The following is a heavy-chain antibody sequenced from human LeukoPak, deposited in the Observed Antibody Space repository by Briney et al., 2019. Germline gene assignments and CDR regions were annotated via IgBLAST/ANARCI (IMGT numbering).Heavy chain of an antibody. CDR3: ARDAATELGTVYMDV. J-gene: IGHJ6*03. Sequence: GSLRLSCAASGFTFSTYEINWVRRAPGRGLEWLSHISTSGSSIHYADSVKGRFTISRDNAKNSLYLQMNSLRVEDTAVYYCARDAATELGTVYMDVWGKGTTVTISS. D-gene: IGHD4-17*01. CDR2: ISTSGSSI. CDR1: GFTFSTYE. V-gene: IGHV3-48*03.